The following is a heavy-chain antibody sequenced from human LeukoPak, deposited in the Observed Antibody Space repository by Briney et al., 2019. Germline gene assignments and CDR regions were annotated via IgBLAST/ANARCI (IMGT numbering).Heavy chain of an antibody. J-gene: IGHJ6*02. CDR3: ATGRPYSSGWYGMDV. CDR2: IIPIFGTA. V-gene: IGHV1-69*13. Sequence: SVKVSCKASGGTFSSYAISWVRQAPGQGLEWMGGIIPIFGTADYAQKFQGRVTITADESTSTAYMELSSLRSEDTAVYYCATGRPYSSGWYGMDVWGQGTTVTVSS. D-gene: IGHD6-19*01. CDR1: GGTFSSYA.